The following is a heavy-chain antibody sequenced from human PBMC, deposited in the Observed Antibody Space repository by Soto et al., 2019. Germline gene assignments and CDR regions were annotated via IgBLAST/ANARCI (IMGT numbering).Heavy chain of an antibody. CDR3: ARKGLISAAAGPSDGYYYYYGMDV. V-gene: IGHV1-69*13. Sequence: ASVKVSCKASGGTFRSYSISWVLQAPGQGLEWMGGIIPIFGTANYAQKFQGRVTITADESTSTAYMELSSLRSEDTAVYYCARKGLISAAAGPSDGYYYYYGMDVWGQGTTVTVSS. CDR2: IIPIFGTA. D-gene: IGHD6-13*01. J-gene: IGHJ6*02. CDR1: GGTFRSYS.